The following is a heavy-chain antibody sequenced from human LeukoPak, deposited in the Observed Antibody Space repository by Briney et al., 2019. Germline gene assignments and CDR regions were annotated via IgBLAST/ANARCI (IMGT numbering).Heavy chain of an antibody. CDR2: IRSKARSYAT. D-gene: IGHD1-26*01. CDR3: ARGSGSYYYYGMDV. V-gene: IGHV3-73*01. CDR1: GFSFSTSG. J-gene: IGHJ6*02. Sequence: AGGSLRLSCAASGFSFSTSGMHWVRQASGKGLEWVGRIRSKARSYATTYAESVKGRFTISRDDSKNTAYLQMNSLKTEDTAVYYCARGSGSYYYYGMDVWGQGTTVTVSS.